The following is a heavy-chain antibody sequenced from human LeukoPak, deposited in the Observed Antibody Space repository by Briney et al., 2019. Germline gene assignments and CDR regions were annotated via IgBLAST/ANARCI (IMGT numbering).Heavy chain of an antibody. CDR3: ARGRYYDSSGHLLYYYYYGMDV. J-gene: IGHJ6*02. Sequence: ASVKVSCKASGYTFTSYGISWVRQAPGQGLEWMGWISAYNGNTIYAQKLQGRVTMTTDTSTSTAYMELRSLRSDDTAVYYCARGRYYDSSGHLLYYYYYGMDVWGQGTTVTVSS. CDR1: GYTFTSYG. D-gene: IGHD3-22*01. V-gene: IGHV1-18*01. CDR2: ISAYNGNT.